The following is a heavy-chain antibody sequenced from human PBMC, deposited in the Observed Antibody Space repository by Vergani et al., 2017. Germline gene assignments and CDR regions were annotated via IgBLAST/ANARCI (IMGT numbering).Heavy chain of an antibody. CDR1: GYTFTSYG. Sequence: QVQLVQSGAEVKKPGASVKVSCKASGYTFTSYGISWVRQAPGQGLEWMGWISAYNGNTNYAQKLQGRVNMTTDTSTSTADMELRSLRSDDTAVYYCATQFYGDYRFDYWGQGTLVTVSS. V-gene: IGHV1-18*01. J-gene: IGHJ4*02. CDR2: ISAYNGNT. D-gene: IGHD4-17*01. CDR3: ATQFYGDYRFDY.